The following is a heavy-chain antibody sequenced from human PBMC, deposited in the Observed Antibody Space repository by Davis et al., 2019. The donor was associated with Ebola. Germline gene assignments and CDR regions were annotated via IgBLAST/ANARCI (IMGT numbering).Heavy chain of an antibody. J-gene: IGHJ4*02. V-gene: IGHV1-46*01. CDR2: INPSGGST. Sequence: ASVKVSCKASGYTFTSYYMHWVRQAPGQGLEWMGVINPSGGSTSSAQKFQGRVTMTRDTSKNQFSLKLSSVTAADTALYYCARLPAAILLFDYWGQGSLVTVSS. D-gene: IGHD2-2*02. CDR3: ARLPAAILLFDY. CDR1: GYTFTSYY.